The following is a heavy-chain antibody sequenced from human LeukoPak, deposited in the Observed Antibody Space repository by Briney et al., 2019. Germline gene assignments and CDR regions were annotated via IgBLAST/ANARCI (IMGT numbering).Heavy chain of an antibody. V-gene: IGHV3-74*01. Sequence: GGSLRLSCAASGFTFSSNWMHWVRQAPGKGLVWVSRINNDGSGAIYADSVKGRFTISRDNAKNSLYLQMNSLRAEDTGVYYCARGPPLFDPWGQGTLVAVSS. CDR2: INNDGSGA. J-gene: IGHJ5*02. CDR3: ARGPPLFDP. CDR1: GFTFSSNW.